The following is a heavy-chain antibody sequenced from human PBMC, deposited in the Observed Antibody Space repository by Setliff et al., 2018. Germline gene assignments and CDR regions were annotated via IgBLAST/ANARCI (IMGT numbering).Heavy chain of an antibody. CDR2: IYTSWGT. J-gene: IGHJ6*03. Sequence: SETLSLTCTVSGDSISSRRNYWGWFRQPAGKELEWIGQIYTSWGTNYNPSLKSRVTISLDTSKNQFSLSLTSVTAEDTAVYYCARMSGFQYIDVWDKGTTVTSP. CDR1: GDSISSRRNY. V-gene: IGHV4-61*09. D-gene: IGHD3-3*01. CDR3: ARMSGFQYIDV.